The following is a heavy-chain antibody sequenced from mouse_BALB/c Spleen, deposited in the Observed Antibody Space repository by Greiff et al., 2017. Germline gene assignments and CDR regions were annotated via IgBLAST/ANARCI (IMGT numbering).Heavy chain of an antibody. J-gene: IGHJ2*01. Sequence: EVMLVESGGGLVKPGGSLKLSCAASGFTFSDYYMYWVRQTPEKRLEWVATISDGGSYTYYPDSVKGRFTISRDNAKNNLYLQMSSLKSEDTAMYYCARGLYGYPYYFDYWGQGTTLTVSS. CDR2: ISDGGSYT. D-gene: IGHD1-2*01. CDR1: GFTFSDYY. CDR3: ARGLYGYPYYFDY. V-gene: IGHV5-4*02.